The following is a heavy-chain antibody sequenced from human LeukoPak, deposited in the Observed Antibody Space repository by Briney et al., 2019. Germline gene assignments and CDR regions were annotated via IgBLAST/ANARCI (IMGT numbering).Heavy chain of an antibody. D-gene: IGHD1-26*01. J-gene: IGHJ4*02. CDR3: ARNGGSTGFDY. V-gene: IGHV4-28*06. CDR2: IYYSGST. Sequence: NPSDTLSLTCAVSGYSISSSNWWGWIRQPPGKGLEWIGYIYYSGSTNYNPSLKSRVTMSVDTSKNQFSLKLSSVTALDTAVYYCARNGGSTGFDYWGQGTLVTVSS. CDR1: GYSISSSNW.